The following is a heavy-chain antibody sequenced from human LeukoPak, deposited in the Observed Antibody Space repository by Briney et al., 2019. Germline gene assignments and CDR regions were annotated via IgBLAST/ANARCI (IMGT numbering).Heavy chain of an antibody. D-gene: IGHD2-15*01. CDR2: IGYDGNDK. CDR1: GFTPCSDG. CDR3: VKDRATKWSFDY. J-gene: IGHJ4*02. Sequence: PGRSLRLSRAASGFTPCSDGMHWVRQAPGQGLEWVTFIGYDGNDKYYADSVTGRFTISRDNSRKTLYPQMNSLRPDDTDLYYCVKDRATKWSFDYWGQGSLVT. V-gene: IGHV3-30*02.